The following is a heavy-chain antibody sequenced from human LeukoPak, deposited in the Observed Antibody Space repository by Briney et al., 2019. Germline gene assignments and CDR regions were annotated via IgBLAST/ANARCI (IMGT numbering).Heavy chain of an antibody. Sequence: SVKVSCKASGGTFSSYAISWVRQAPGQGLEWMGGSIPIFGTANYAQKFQGRVTITADESTSTAYMELSSLRSEDTAVYYCAISRAGWVVTYAFDIWGQGTMVTVSS. CDR2: SIPIFGTA. J-gene: IGHJ3*02. CDR3: AISRAGWVVTYAFDI. V-gene: IGHV1-69*13. CDR1: GGTFSSYA. D-gene: IGHD2-21*02.